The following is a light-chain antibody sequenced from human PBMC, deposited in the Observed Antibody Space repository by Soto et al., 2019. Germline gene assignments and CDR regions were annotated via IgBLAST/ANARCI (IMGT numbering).Light chain of an antibody. CDR3: SSYTSSSTRV. CDR1: SSDAGGYNY. J-gene: IGLJ1*01. Sequence: QSVLTHPASVSGSPGQSITISCTGTSSDAGGYNYDSWYQQHPGKAPKLMIYEVSNRPSGVSNRFSGSKSGNTASLTISGLQAEDEADYYCSSYTSSSTRVFGTGTQLTVL. CDR2: EVS. V-gene: IGLV2-14*01.